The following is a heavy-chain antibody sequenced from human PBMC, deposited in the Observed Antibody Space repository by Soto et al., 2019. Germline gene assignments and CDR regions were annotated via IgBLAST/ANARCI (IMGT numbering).Heavy chain of an antibody. Sequence: ASVKVSCKVSGYTLPELSMHWVRQAPGKGLEWMGGFDPEDGETIYAQKFQGRVTMTEDTSTDTAYMELSSLRSEDTAVYYCATVIIPAAEHWFDPWGQGTLDTVSS. D-gene: IGHD2-2*01. J-gene: IGHJ5*02. CDR1: GYTLPELS. CDR2: FDPEDGET. V-gene: IGHV1-24*01. CDR3: ATVIIPAAEHWFDP.